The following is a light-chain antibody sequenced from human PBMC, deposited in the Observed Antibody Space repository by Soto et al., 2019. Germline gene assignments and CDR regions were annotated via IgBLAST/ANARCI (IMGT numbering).Light chain of an antibody. J-gene: IGKJ4*01. Sequence: EIVMTQPPATLSVSPGERATLSCRASQSVSSNLAWYQQKPGQVPRLLIYGASTRATGMPARFSGSGSGTEFTLIISSLQSEDFAVYYCQQYSKWPLTFGGGTKVDIK. V-gene: IGKV3-15*01. CDR1: QSVSSN. CDR3: QQYSKWPLT. CDR2: GAS.